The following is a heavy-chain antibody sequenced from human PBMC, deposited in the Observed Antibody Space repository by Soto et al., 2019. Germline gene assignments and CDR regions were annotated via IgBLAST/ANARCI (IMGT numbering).Heavy chain of an antibody. CDR2: ISWNSGSI. CDR3: AKDMRTILLWFGEYAFDI. Sequence: ESGGGLVQPGRSLRLSCAASGFTFDDYAMHWVRQAPGKGLEWVSGISWNSGSIGYADSVKGRFTISRDNAKNSLYLQMNSLRAEDTALYYCAKDMRTILLWFGEYAFDIWGQGTMVTVSS. CDR1: GFTFDDYA. D-gene: IGHD3-10*01. J-gene: IGHJ3*02. V-gene: IGHV3-9*01.